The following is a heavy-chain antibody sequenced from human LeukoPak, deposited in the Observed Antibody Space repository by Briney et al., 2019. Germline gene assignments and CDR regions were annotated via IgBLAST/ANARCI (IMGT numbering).Heavy chain of an antibody. CDR1: GFILSNYA. J-gene: IGHJ4*02. CDR3: AKHSGRYSFDY. Sequence: GGSLRLSCAASGFILSNYAMSWVRQAPGKGLEWVSAIAGGGDATFYADSAKGRFTISRDNSRDTLYLQMNSLRAEDTAIYYCAKHSGRYSFDYWGQGTLVTVSS. CDR2: IAGGGDAT. V-gene: IGHV3-23*01. D-gene: IGHD1-26*01.